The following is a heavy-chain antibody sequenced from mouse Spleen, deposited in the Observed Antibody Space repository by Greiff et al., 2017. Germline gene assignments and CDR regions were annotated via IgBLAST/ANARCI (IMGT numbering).Heavy chain of an antibody. CDR1: GFNIKNTY. V-gene: IGHV14-4*01. CDR2: IDPENGDT. J-gene: IGHJ4*01. Sequence: EVHLVESVAELVRPGASVKLSCTASGFNIKNTYMHWVKQRPEQGLEWIGWIDPENGDTEYASKFQGKATITADTSSNTAYLQLSSLTSEDTAVYYCTTGSNYVRDYWGQGTSVTVSS. D-gene: IGHD5-1*01. CDR3: TTGSNYVRDY.